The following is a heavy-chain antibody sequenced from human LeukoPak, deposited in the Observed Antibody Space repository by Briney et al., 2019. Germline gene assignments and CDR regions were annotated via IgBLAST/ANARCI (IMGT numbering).Heavy chain of an antibody. CDR2: INHSGST. CDR3: ARATYYYDSSGYYPDY. V-gene: IGHV4-34*09. CDR1: GGSFSGYY. D-gene: IGHD3-22*01. Sequence: KPSETLSLTCAVYGGSFSGYYWSWIRQPPGKGLEWIGEINHSGSTNYNPSLKSRVTISVDTSKNQFSLKLSSVTAADTAVYYCARATYYYDSSGYYPDYWGQGTLVTVSS. J-gene: IGHJ4*02.